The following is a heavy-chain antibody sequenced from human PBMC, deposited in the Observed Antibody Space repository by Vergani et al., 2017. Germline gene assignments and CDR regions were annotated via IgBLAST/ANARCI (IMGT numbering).Heavy chain of an antibody. CDR3: ARVDTLVPATYHFYYMDV. J-gene: IGHJ6*03. V-gene: IGHV4-31*11. Sequence: QVQLQESGPGVVKPSQTLSLTCAVSGGSISSGDHCWTWIRQRPGKGLAWIGYIFYSGTTYDNPSLRSRLTLSVDTSQNHFSLKLKPVTAADTAVYYCARVDTLVPATYHFYYMDVWGKGATIVVTS. CDR1: GGSISSGDHC. CDR2: IFYSGTT. D-gene: IGHD6-25*01.